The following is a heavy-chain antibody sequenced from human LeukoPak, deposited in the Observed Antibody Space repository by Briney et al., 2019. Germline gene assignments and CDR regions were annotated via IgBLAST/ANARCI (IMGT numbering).Heavy chain of an antibody. D-gene: IGHD6-13*01. V-gene: IGHV4-34*01. CDR3: ARDYSSSFDFDY. CDR2: INHSGST. Sequence: SETLSLTCAVYGGSFSGYYWSWIRQPPGKGLEWIGEINHSGSTYYNPSLKSRVTISVDTSKNQFSLKLSSVTAADTAVYYCARDYSSSFDFDYWGQGTLVTVSS. J-gene: IGHJ4*02. CDR1: GGSFSGYY.